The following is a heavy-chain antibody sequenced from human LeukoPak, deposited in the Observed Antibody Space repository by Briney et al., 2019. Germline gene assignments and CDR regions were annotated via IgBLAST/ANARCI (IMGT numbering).Heavy chain of an antibody. V-gene: IGHV3-74*01. Sequence: GGSLRLSCVASGFTFSENWMHWVRQAPGKGLAWVSHINRDGGLTNYADSVKGRFTISRDNARNTVYLQMSSLRVEDTAIYFCAREEHRLAEAGASAFDLGGQGTLVTVSP. CDR3: AREEHRLAEAGASAFDL. CDR2: INRDGGLT. D-gene: IGHD6-13*01. J-gene: IGHJ3*01. CDR1: GFTFSENW.